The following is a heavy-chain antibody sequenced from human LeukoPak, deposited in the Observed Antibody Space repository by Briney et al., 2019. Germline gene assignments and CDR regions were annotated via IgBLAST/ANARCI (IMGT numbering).Heavy chain of an antibody. CDR2: IYTSGST. CDR3: ARLVGATAFDY. Sequence: SQTLSLTCTVSGGSISSGSYYWSWIRQPAGKGLEWIGRIYTSGSTNYNLSLKSRVTISVDTSKIQFSLKLSSVTAADTAVYYCARLVGATAFDYWGQGTLVTVSS. D-gene: IGHD1-26*01. V-gene: IGHV4-61*02. J-gene: IGHJ4*02. CDR1: GGSISSGSYY.